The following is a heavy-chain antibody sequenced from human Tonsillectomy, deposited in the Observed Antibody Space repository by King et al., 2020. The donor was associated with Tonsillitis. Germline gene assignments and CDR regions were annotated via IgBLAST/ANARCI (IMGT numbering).Heavy chain of an antibody. D-gene: IGHD3-9*01. J-gene: IGHJ6*02. V-gene: IGHV1-46*01. CDR1: GYTFTSYY. Sequence: QLVQSGAEVKKPGASVKVSCKASGYTFTSYYMHWVRQAPGQGLEWMGIINPSGGSTSYAQKFQGRVTMTRDTSTSTVYMELSSLRSEDTAVYYCARGNGPVLRYFDWLLVDYGMDVWGQGTTVTVSS. CDR3: ARGNGPVLRYFDWLLVDYGMDV. CDR2: INPSGGST.